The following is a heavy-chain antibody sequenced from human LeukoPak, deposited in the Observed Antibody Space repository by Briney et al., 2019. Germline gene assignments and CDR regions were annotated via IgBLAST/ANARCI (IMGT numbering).Heavy chain of an antibody. CDR2: IYTSGST. Sequence: GSLRLSCAASGFIFSDYYMIWIRQAPGKGLEWIGRIYTSGSTNYNPSLKSRVTMSVDTFKNQFSLKLSSVTAADTAVYYCARGLETADVWGKGTTVTVSS. CDR3: ARGLETADV. CDR1: GFIFSDYY. V-gene: IGHV4-4*07. J-gene: IGHJ6*04.